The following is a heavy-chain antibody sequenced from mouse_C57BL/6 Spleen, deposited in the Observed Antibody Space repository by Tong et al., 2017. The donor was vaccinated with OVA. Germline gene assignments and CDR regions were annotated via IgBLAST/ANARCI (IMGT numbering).Heavy chain of an antibody. D-gene: IGHD1-1*01. CDR1: GYSFTDYN. Sequence: EVQLQESGPELVKPGASVKISCKASGYSFTDYNMNWVKQSNGKSLEWIGVINPNYGTTSYNQKFKGKATLTVDQSSSTAYMQLSSLTSEDTAVYYCTTVDGPHWYFDVWGTGTTVTVSS. CDR3: TTVDGPHWYFDV. J-gene: IGHJ1*03. V-gene: IGHV1-39*01. CDR2: INPNYGTT.